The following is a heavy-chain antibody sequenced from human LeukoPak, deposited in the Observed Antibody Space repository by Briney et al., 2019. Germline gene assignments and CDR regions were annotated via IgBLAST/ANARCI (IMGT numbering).Heavy chain of an antibody. CDR3: ASTWYDFWSGYSYFDY. CDR2: IYYSGST. J-gene: IGHJ4*02. D-gene: IGHD3-3*01. V-gene: IGHV4-59*08. CDR1: GASISTFY. Sequence: KPSETLSLTCTVSGASISTFYWSWIRQPPGKGLEWIGYIYYSGSTNYNPSLKSRVTISVDTSKNQFSLKLSSVTAADTAVYYCASTWYDFWSGYSYFDYWGQGTLVTVSS.